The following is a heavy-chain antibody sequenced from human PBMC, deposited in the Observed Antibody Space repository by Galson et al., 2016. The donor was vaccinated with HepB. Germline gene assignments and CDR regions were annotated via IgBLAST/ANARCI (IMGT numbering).Heavy chain of an antibody. J-gene: IGHJ4*02. D-gene: IGHD3-9*01. CDR2: GNNK. CDR3: AKDGHYDILTGYSYYFDY. V-gene: IGHV3-30*02. Sequence: GNNKHYGDSVKGRFTISRDNSKNTLYLQMSSLRTEDTAVYYCAKDGHYDILTGYSYYFDYWGQGTLVTVSS.